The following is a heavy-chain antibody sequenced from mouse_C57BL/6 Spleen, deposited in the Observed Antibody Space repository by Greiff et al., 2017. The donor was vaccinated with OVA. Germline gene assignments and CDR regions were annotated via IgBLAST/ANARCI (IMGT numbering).Heavy chain of an antibody. J-gene: IGHJ4*01. CDR3: ARSGTWGAMDY. CDR1: GFTFSSYA. D-gene: IGHD4-1*01. V-gene: IGHV5-4*03. Sequence: EVNVVESGGGLVKPGGSLKLSCAASGFTFSSYAMSWVRQTPEKRLEWVATISDGGSYTYYPDNVKGRFTISRDNAKNNLYLQMSHLKSEDTAMYYCARSGTWGAMDYWGQGTSVTVSS. CDR2: ISDGGSYT.